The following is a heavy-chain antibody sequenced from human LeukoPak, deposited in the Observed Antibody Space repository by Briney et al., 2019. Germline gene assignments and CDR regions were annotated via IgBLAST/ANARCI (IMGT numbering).Heavy chain of an antibody. J-gene: IGHJ4*02. CDR2: IWYDGTNK. Sequence: PGGSLRLSCAASGFTFSTYGMHWVRQAPGRGLEWVAVIWYDGTNKYYGDSVRGRFTISRDNSKNTLYPQMNSLRAEDTAVYYCARAVGPFDYWGQGTLVTVPS. CDR3: ARAVGPFDY. CDR1: GFTFSTYG. V-gene: IGHV3-33*01.